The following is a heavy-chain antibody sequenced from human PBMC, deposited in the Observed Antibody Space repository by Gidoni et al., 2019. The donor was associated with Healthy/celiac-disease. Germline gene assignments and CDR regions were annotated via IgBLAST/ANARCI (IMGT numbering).Heavy chain of an antibody. CDR1: GFPFSSYA. CDR3: AKDAHTVTTIRAGLGYFDY. CDR2: ISGSGGST. Sequence: EVQLLESGGGLVQPGGSLRLSCAASGFPFSSYAMSWVRQAPGKGLAWVSAISGSGGSTYYADSVKGRFTISRDNSKNTLYLQMNSLRAEDTAVYYCAKDAHTVTTIRAGLGYFDYWGQGTLVTVSS. V-gene: IGHV3-23*01. J-gene: IGHJ4*02. D-gene: IGHD4-17*01.